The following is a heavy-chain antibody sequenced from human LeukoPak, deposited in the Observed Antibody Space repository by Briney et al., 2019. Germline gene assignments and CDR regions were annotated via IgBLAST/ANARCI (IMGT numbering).Heavy chain of an antibody. CDR2: INHSGST. V-gene: IGHV4-34*01. CDR3: ARRKPKMATVGY. CDR1: GGSFSGYY. Sequence: SETLSLTCAVYGGSFSGYYWSWIRQPPGKGLEWIGEINHSGSTNYNPSLKSRVTISVDTSKNQFSLKLSSVTPADTAVYYCARRKPKMATVGYWGQGTLVTVSS. D-gene: IGHD5-24*01. J-gene: IGHJ4*02.